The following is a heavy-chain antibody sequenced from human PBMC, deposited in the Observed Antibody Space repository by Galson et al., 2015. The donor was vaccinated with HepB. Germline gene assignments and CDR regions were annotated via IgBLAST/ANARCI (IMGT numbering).Heavy chain of an antibody. V-gene: IGHV4-4*02. CDR3: ARTYGSGSKPFDYGPNSGDY. CDR1: GGSISSSNW. D-gene: IGHD3-10*01. J-gene: IGHJ4*02. Sequence: SETLSLTCAVSGGSISSSNWWSWVRQPPGKGLEWIWEIYHSGSTNYNPSLKSRVTISVDKSKNQFSLKLSSVTAADTAVYYCARTYGSGSKPFDYGPNSGDYWGQGTLVTVSS. CDR2: IYHSGST.